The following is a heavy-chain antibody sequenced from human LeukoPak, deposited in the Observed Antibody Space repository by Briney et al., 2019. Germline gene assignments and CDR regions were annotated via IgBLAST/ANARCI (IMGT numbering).Heavy chain of an antibody. CDR3: ATDVGGSMFDY. V-gene: IGHV3-23*01. CDR2: NSGNALNT. D-gene: IGHD3-16*01. Sequence: QAGGSLRLSCAASGFIFSDYGMSWVRQAPGKGLEWVSTNSGNALNTHYADSVKGRFTISRDNSKNTLSLQLNSLRAEDTALYYCATDVGGSMFDYWGRGTLVTVSS. CDR1: GFIFSDYG. J-gene: IGHJ4*02.